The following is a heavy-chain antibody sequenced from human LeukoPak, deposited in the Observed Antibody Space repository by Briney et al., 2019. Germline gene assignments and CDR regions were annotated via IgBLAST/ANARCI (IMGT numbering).Heavy chain of an antibody. CDR3: ARDREQLVPPGWFDP. CDR1: GFTFSSYW. CDR2: IKQDGSEK. D-gene: IGHD6-6*01. Sequence: GGSLRLSCAASGFTFSSYWMSWVRQAPGKGLEWVANIKQDGSEKYYVDPVKGRFTISRDNAKNSLYLQMNSLRAEDTAVYYCARDREQLVPPGWFDPWGQGTLVTVSS. J-gene: IGHJ5*02. V-gene: IGHV3-7*01.